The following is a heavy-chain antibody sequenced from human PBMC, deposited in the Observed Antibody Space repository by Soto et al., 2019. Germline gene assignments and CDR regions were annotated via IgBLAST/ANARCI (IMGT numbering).Heavy chain of an antibody. CDR3: VKDSSAYDFRDLDY. J-gene: IGHJ4*02. Sequence: EVQLVESGGGLVQPGRSLRLSCAASGFTFDDYAMHWVRQVPGKGLEWVSGISWNSGSIGPADSVKGRFTISRDNAKKSLYLHMNSLRVEDTALYYCVKDSSAYDFRDLDYWGQGTLVTVSS. V-gene: IGHV3-9*01. CDR1: GFTFDDYA. D-gene: IGHD5-12*01. CDR2: ISWNSGSI.